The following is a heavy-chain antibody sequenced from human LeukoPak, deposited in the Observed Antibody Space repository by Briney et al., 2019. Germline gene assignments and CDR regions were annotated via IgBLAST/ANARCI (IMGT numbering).Heavy chain of an antibody. CDR2: MNQDGSEK. CDR3: ATYTHWVAGDV. J-gene: IGHJ6*02. Sequence: GGSLRLSCAASGFTFSDSWMSWVRQAPGKGLEWVANMNQDGSEKDYVDSVKGRFTISRDNARNSLYMQMSSLRAEDTAVYYCATYTHWVAGDVWGQGTTVTVSS. CDR1: GFTFSDSW. V-gene: IGHV3-7*01. D-gene: IGHD3-16*01.